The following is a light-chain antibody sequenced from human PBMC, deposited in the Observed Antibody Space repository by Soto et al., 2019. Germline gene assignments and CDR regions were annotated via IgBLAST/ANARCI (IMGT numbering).Light chain of an antibody. CDR1: QSVLYSSNNKNY. J-gene: IGKJ1*01. CDR2: WAS. V-gene: IGKV4-1*01. Sequence: DIVMTQSPDSLAVSLGERATINCKSSQSVLYSSNNKNYLAWYQQKPGQPPKLLIYWASTRESGVPDRFSGSGSGTDFTLTISSLQAEDVAVSYCQQYYSTPPPWTFGQGTKVELK. CDR3: QQYYSTPPPWT.